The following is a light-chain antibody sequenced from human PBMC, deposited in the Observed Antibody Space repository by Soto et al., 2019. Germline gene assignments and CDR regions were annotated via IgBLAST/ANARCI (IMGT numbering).Light chain of an antibody. CDR2: DVS. J-gene: IGLJ2*01. Sequence: QSALTQPASVSGSPGQSITISCTGTSSDVGGYNYVSWYQQYPGKAPKFMIYDVSNRPSGVSNRFSGSKSGNTASLTISGLQAEDEADYYCYSHSNSATRVVCGGGTKLTVL. CDR3: YSHSNSATRVV. CDR1: SSDVGGYNY. V-gene: IGLV2-14*03.